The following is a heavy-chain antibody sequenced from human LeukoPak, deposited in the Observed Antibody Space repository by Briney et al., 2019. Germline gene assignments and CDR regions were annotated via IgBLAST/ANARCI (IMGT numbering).Heavy chain of an antibody. Sequence: GGSLRLSCAASGFTFSSYGMHWVRQVPGKGLEYVSAISSNGGSTYYANSVKGRFTISRDNSKNTLYLQMGSLRSDDTAVYYCARYTVTEPDYWGQGTLVTVSS. CDR1: GFTFSSYG. CDR3: ARYTVTEPDY. J-gene: IGHJ4*02. CDR2: ISSNGGST. V-gene: IGHV3-64*01. D-gene: IGHD4-17*01.